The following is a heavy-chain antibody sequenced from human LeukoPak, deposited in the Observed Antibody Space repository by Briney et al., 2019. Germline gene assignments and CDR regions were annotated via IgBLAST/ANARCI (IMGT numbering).Heavy chain of an antibody. D-gene: IGHD1-7*01. Sequence: GESLKISCTGSGYSFTTYWIGWVRQMPGKGLEWMGIIYSGNSDTRYSPSFQGQVTISADKSISTAYLQWSSLKASDTAMYYCARVNGTLHYYYYMDVWGKGTTVTVSS. V-gene: IGHV5-51*01. CDR3: ARVNGTLHYYYYMDV. CDR1: GYSFTTYW. J-gene: IGHJ6*03. CDR2: IYSGNSDT.